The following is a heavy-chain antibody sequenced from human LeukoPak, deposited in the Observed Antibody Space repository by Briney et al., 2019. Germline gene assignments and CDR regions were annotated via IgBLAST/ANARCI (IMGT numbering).Heavy chain of an antibody. CDR3: VRERGPYDAFDI. J-gene: IGHJ3*02. V-gene: IGHV3-33*01. Sequence: GRSLRLSWAASGFTFSNYGMDWVRQAPGKGLEWVSVILSDGNNKFYVDSVKGRFTILRDNSMNTLDLQLNSLRAEDTAMYYCVRERGPYDAFDIWGQGTMVTVSS. CDR2: ILSDGNNK. CDR1: GFTFSNYG.